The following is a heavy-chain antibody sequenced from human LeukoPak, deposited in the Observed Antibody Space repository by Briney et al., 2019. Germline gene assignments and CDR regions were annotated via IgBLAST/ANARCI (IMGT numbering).Heavy chain of an antibody. CDR1: GFPFSSYA. V-gene: IGHV3-64D*09. Sequence: GGSLRLSCSASGFPFSSYAMHWVRQAPGKGLEYVSAISDSGGSTYYADSVKGRFTISRDNSKNTLYLQMSSLRAEDTAVYYSARARYCSGGSCYHGAFDIWGQGTMVTVSS. CDR3: ARARYCSGGSCYHGAFDI. CDR2: ISDSGGST. D-gene: IGHD2-15*01. J-gene: IGHJ3*02.